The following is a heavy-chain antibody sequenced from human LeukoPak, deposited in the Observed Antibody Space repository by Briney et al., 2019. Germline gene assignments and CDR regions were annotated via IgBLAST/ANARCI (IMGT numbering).Heavy chain of an antibody. CDR3: ARFWGENYFDY. D-gene: IGHD7-27*01. Sequence: PSETLSLTCTVSDDSITIYYWSWIRQPPGKGLEWIGYIDHTGSTNYNPSLNSRVTISRDTSKNQFSLKLSSVTAADTAVYYCARFWGENYFDYWGQGTLVTVSS. CDR1: DDSITIYY. CDR2: IDHTGST. J-gene: IGHJ4*02. V-gene: IGHV4-59*12.